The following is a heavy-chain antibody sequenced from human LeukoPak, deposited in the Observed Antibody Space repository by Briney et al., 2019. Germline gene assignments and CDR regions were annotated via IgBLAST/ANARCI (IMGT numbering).Heavy chain of an antibody. D-gene: IGHD3-9*01. CDR3: ARMSTGYYDDY. J-gene: IGHJ4*02. V-gene: IGHV3-48*01. CDR2: ISSSSYTI. Sequence: GGSLRHSCVPSGFSFSTFGMNWVRPAPGKGLEWVSYISSSSYTIYYADSVKGRFTVSRDDAKSSLYMQMNSLRAEDTAHYYCARMSTGYYDDYWGQGTLVTVSS. CDR1: GFSFSTFG.